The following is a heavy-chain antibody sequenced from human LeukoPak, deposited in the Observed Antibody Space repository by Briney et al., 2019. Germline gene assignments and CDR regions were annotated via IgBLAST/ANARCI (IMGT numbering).Heavy chain of an antibody. CDR1: GYTFTSYG. Sequence: ASVKVSCKASGYTFTSYGISWVRQAPGQGLEWMGGIIPIFGTANYAQKFQGRVTITTDESTSTAYMELSSLRSEDTAVYYCASRLAEITMVRGAPEPYYYYYMDVWGKGTTVTVSS. J-gene: IGHJ6*03. CDR2: IIPIFGTA. D-gene: IGHD3-10*01. CDR3: ASRLAEITMVRGAPEPYYYYYMDV. V-gene: IGHV1-69*05.